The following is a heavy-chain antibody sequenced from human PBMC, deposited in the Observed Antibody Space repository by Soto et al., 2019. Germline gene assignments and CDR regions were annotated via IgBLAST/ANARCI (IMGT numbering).Heavy chain of an antibody. CDR3: ARLGPDLPSEPTLLWFGELPGWFDP. D-gene: IGHD3-10*01. V-gene: IGHV5-51*01. Sequence: GESLKISCKGSGYSFTSYWIGWVRQMPGKGLEWMGIIYPGDSDTRYSPSFQGQVTISADKSISTAYLQWSSLKASDTAMYYCARLGPDLPSEPTLLWFGELPGWFDPWGQGTLVTVSS. CDR2: IYPGDSDT. J-gene: IGHJ5*02. CDR1: GYSFTSYW.